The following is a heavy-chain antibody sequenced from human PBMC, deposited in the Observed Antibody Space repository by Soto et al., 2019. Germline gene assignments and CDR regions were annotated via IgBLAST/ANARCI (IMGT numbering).Heavy chain of an antibody. CDR2: IIPIFGTA. Sequence: QVQLVQSGAEVKKPGSSVTVSCKASGGTFSSYTISWVRQAPGQGLEWMGGIIPIFGTANYAQMFQGRVTITADEPTSTAYMEVSSLRSEDTAVYYCARGNHRWLQLWYFDLWGRGTLVTVSS. D-gene: IGHD5-12*01. V-gene: IGHV1-69*12. J-gene: IGHJ2*01. CDR1: GGTFSSYT. CDR3: ARGNHRWLQLWYFDL.